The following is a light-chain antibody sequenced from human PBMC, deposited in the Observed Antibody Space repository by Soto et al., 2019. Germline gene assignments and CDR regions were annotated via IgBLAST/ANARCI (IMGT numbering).Light chain of an antibody. CDR2: GGS. CDR1: ESVSTY. Sequence: EIVLTQSPATLSLSPGERATLSCRATESVSTYLAWYQQKPGQAPRLLIYGGSSRATGIPVRFSGSGSETDFTLTITRLEPEDFAVYYCEQYGSSPRTFGQGTKVDIK. V-gene: IGKV3-20*01. CDR3: EQYGSSPRT. J-gene: IGKJ1*01.